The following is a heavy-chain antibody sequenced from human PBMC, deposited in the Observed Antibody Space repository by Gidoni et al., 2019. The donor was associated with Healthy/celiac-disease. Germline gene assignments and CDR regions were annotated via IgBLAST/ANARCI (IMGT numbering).Heavy chain of an antibody. CDR2: IRSKANSYAT. CDR1: GFTFSGSA. Sequence: EVQLVESGGGLVQPGGSLKLSCAASGFTFSGSAMHWVRQASGKGLEWVGRIRSKANSYATAYAASVKGRFTISRDDSKNTAYLQMNSLKTEDTAVYYCTRPGGRDGYNYGLDYWGQGTLVTVSS. CDR3: TRPGGRDGYNYGLDY. V-gene: IGHV3-73*01. D-gene: IGHD5-12*01. J-gene: IGHJ4*02.